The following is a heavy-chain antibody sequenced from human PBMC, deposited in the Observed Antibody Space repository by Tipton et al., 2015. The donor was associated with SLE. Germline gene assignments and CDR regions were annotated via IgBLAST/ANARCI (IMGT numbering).Heavy chain of an antibody. J-gene: IGHJ2*01. CDR1: GGSISSHY. Sequence: TLSLTCTVSGGSISSHYWSWTRQSAGRGLEWIGRIYSSGDRDYNPSLRSRVTMSIDASQNRVSLRLKSVSAADTAVYYCARGSDGEYVRYFDVWGPGTLVTVSS. D-gene: IGHD4-17*01. V-gene: IGHV4-4*07. CDR2: IYSSGDR. CDR3: ARGSDGEYVRYFDV.